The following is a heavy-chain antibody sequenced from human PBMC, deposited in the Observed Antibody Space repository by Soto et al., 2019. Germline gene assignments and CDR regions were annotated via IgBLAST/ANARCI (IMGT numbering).Heavy chain of an antibody. J-gene: IGHJ4*02. CDR1: GYTFTSYG. V-gene: IGHV1-18*01. CDR2: ISAYNGNT. CDR3: AREESVYCSGGSCYQFDY. D-gene: IGHD2-15*01. Sequence: ASVKVSCKASGYTFTSYGISWVRQAPGRGLEWMGWISAYNGNTNYAQKLQGRVTMTTDTSTSTAYMGLRSLRSDDTAVYYCAREESVYCSGGSCYQFDYWGQGTLVTVSS.